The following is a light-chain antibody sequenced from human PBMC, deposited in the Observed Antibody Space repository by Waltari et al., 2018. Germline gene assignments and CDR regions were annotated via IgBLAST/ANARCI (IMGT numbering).Light chain of an antibody. CDR1: QSVSSY. CDR3: QQSFNTPRT. V-gene: IGKV1-39*01. CDR2: AAS. J-gene: IGKJ1*01. Sequence: DIQMTQSPSSLSASVGDRVTITCRASQSVSSYLNWYQQKPGKATNLLIYAASSLQSGVPSRFSGSGSGTDFTLTISSLQPEDFATYYCQQSFNTPRTFGQGTKVEVK.